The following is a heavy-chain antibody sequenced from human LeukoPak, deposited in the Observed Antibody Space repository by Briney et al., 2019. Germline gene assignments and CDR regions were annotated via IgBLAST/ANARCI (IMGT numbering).Heavy chain of an antibody. CDR3: AGSLGYCTSNVCYLKY. V-gene: IGHV1-18*01. J-gene: IGHJ4*02. CDR1: GYSENFYG. Sequence: ASVTVSCKTSGYSENFYGITWVRQVAGQGLEWMGWISAQHGQTEYAPNSQDRVTMTADTYTNTAYMELRSLRSDDTAVYYCAGSLGYCTSNVCYLKYWGQGTLVTVSS. D-gene: IGHD2-8*01. CDR2: ISAQHGQT.